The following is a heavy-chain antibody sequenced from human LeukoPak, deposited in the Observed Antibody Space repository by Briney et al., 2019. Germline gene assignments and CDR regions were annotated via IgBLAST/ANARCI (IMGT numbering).Heavy chain of an antibody. V-gene: IGHV4-31*03. J-gene: IGHJ6*02. CDR2: IYYTGST. CDR3: ARETSSATRYYGMDV. CDR1: GGSFSNDDYY. D-gene: IGHD6-13*01. Sequence: SETLSLTCIVSGGSFSNDDYYWTWIRQHPGKGLVWIGYIYYTGSTHYNPSLKSRVTFSVDTSKKQFSLNLSSVTAADTAVYYCARETSSATRYYGMDVWGQGTTVTVSS.